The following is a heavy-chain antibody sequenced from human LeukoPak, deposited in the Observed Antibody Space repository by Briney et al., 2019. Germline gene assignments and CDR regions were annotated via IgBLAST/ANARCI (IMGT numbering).Heavy chain of an antibody. CDR3: ARAEWELLFDY. J-gene: IGHJ4*02. CDR2: IYYSGST. D-gene: IGHD1-26*01. CDR1: DGSISSGDYY. Sequence: SETLSLTCTVSDGSISSGDYYWSWIRQPPGKGLEWIGYIYYSGSTYYNPSLKSRVTISVDTSKNQFSLKLSSVTAADTAAYYCARAEWELLFDYWGQGTLVTVSS. V-gene: IGHV4-30-4*08.